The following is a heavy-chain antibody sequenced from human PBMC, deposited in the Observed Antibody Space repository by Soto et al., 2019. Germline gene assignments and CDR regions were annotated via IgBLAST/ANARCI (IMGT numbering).Heavy chain of an antibody. D-gene: IGHD1-26*01. J-gene: IGHJ4*02. Sequence: QVQLVESGGGVVQPGRSLRLSCAASGLTFSSYGMHWVRQAPGKGLEWVAVIWYDGSDKYYADSVKGRFTISRDNSKNTLYLLMNSLRAEDTALYYCARLSSGRGFASWGQGTLVTVSS. CDR3: ARLSSGRGFAS. CDR1: GLTFSSYG. CDR2: IWYDGSDK. V-gene: IGHV3-33*01.